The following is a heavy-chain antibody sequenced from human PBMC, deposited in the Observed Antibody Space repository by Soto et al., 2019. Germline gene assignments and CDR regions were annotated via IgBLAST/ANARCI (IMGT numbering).Heavy chain of an antibody. Sequence: GGSLRLSCEASEFTLNTYWMTWIRQAPGKGLEWVANIAGDGIEKNYVDSVKGRFTVSRDNAKRSLYLQMNSLTVEDTAIYYCVRGLYTGSPHFFYWGQGTLVTVSS. CDR2: IAGDGIEK. CDR3: VRGLYTGSPHFFY. V-gene: IGHV3-7*05. J-gene: IGHJ4*02. D-gene: IGHD1-26*01. CDR1: EFTLNTYW.